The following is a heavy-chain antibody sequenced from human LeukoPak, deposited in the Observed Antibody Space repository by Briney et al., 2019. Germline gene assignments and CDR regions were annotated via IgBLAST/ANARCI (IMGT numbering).Heavy chain of an antibody. CDR3: ARGPYGSGSYYDPTSYAFDI. J-gene: IGHJ3*02. CDR1: GGSISSSSYY. D-gene: IGHD3-10*01. Sequence: SETLSLTCTVSGGSISSSSYYWGWIRQPPGKGLEWIGSIYYSGSTYYNPSLRSRVTISVDTSKNQFSLNLSSVTAADTAVYYCARGPYGSGSYYDPTSYAFDIWGQGTMVTVSS. V-gene: IGHV4-39*07. CDR2: IYYSGST.